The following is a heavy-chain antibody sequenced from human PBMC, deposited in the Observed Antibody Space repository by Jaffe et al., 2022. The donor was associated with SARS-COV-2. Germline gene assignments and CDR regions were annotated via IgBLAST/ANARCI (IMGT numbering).Heavy chain of an antibody. D-gene: IGHD3-16*02. V-gene: IGHV3-9*01. J-gene: IGHJ4*02. CDR1: GFTFDDYA. CDR3: AKDSRYDYVWGSYPKREGYFDY. Sequence: EVQLVESGGGLVQPGRSLRLSCAASGFTFDDYAMHWVRQAPGKGLEWVSGISWNSGSIGYADSVKGRFTISRDNAKNSLYLQMNSLRAEDTALYYCAKDSRYDYVWGSYPKREGYFDYWGQGTLVTVSS. CDR2: ISWNSGSI.